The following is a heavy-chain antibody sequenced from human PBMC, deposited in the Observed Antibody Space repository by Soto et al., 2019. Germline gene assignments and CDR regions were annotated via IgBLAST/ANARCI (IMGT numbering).Heavy chain of an antibody. Sequence: EVQLVESGGGLVQPGGSLRLSCAASGFTFSSYSMNWVRQAPGKGLEWVSYISSSSSTIYYADSVKGRFTSSRDNAKNSLYLQMNSLRAEDTAVYYCARGSLVVVIAHFDYWGQGTLVTVSS. V-gene: IGHV3-48*01. CDR2: ISSSSSTI. D-gene: IGHD2-21*01. CDR3: ARGSLVVVIAHFDY. CDR1: GFTFSSYS. J-gene: IGHJ4*02.